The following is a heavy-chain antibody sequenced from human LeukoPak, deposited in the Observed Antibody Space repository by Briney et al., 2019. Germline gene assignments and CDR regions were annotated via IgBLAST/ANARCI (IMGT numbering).Heavy chain of an antibody. Sequence: PETLSPSCAVSDDSITSIACYWGWIRQPPGKGLEWIGSIYYSGSTYYNPSLKSRVTISIDTSKNQFSLKLSSVTAADTAVYYCASEPYGSGSFLCAFVIWVRGTMVTVSS. CDR2: IYYSGST. CDR1: DDSITSIACY. D-gene: IGHD3-10*01. J-gene: IGHJ3*02. V-gene: IGHV4-39*01. CDR3: ASEPYGSGSFLCAFVI.